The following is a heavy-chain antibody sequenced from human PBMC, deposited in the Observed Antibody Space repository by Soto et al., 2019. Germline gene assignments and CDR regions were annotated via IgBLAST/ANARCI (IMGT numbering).Heavy chain of an antibody. V-gene: IGHV4-39*01. CDR2: IYYSGST. Sequence: SETLSLTCTVSGGSISSGDYYWSWIRQPPGKGLEWIGTIYYSGSTYYNPSLKSRVTISVDTSNNQFSLKLTSVTAADTALYYCARRYGWLYFDYWGQGSLVTVSS. D-gene: IGHD6-19*01. CDR3: ARRYGWLYFDY. CDR1: GGSISSGDYY. J-gene: IGHJ4*02.